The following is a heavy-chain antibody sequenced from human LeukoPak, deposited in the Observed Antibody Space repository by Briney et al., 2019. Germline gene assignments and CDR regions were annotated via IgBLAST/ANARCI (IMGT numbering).Heavy chain of an antibody. V-gene: IGHV4-39*01. CDR1: GGSISSSSYY. Sequence: PSETLSLTCTVSGGSISSSSYYWGWIRQPPGKGLEWIGSIYYSGSTYYNPSLKSRVTISVDTSKNQFSLKLSFVTAADTAVYYCARTLIAAAGTFDYWGQGTLVTVSS. CDR3: ARTLIAAAGTFDY. J-gene: IGHJ4*02. CDR2: IYYSGST. D-gene: IGHD6-13*01.